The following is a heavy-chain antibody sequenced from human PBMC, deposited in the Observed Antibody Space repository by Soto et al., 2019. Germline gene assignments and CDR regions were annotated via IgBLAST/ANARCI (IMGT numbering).Heavy chain of an antibody. CDR1: GFTFSGSA. D-gene: IGHD6-19*01. Sequence: EVQLVESGGGLVQPGGSLKLSCAASGFTFSGSAMHWVRQASGKGLEWVGRIRSKANSYATAYAAAVKGRFTISRDDSKNTAYLQMNSLKTEDTAVYYCSSGPFDYWGQGTLVTVSS. CDR2: IRSKANSYAT. V-gene: IGHV3-73*02. J-gene: IGHJ4*02. CDR3: SSGPFDY.